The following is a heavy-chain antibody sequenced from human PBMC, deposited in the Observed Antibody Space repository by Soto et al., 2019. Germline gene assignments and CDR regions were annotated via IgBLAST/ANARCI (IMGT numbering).Heavy chain of an antibody. CDR1: GGSISSPNFY. Sequence: SETLSLTCTVSGGSISSPNFYWSWIRQHPGKGLEWIGHIYYNGTTYYNPTLKSRVSISVDTSKNQFSLNLSSVTAADTAVYYCSRGGDAYKIGNYWGRGTLVTVSS. CDR3: SRGGDAYKIGNY. D-gene: IGHD1-1*01. CDR2: IYYNGTT. J-gene: IGHJ4*02. V-gene: IGHV4-31*03.